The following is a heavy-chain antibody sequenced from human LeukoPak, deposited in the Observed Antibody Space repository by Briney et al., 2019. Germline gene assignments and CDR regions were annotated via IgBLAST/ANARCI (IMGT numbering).Heavy chain of an antibody. D-gene: IGHD3-16*01. CDR1: GFSFSRAW. CDR3: TRRDDDTSTGLMAFDI. Sequence: GGSLRLSCAASGFSFSRAWMNWVRQAPGKGLEWVGRIRSKANSYATAYAASVKGRFTISRDDSKNTAYLQMNSLKTEDTAMYYCTRRDDDTSTGLMAFDIWGQGTMVTVSS. V-gene: IGHV3-73*01. J-gene: IGHJ3*02. CDR2: IRSKANSYAT.